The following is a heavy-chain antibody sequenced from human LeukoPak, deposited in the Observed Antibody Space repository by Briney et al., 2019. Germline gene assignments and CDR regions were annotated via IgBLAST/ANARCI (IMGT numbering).Heavy chain of an antibody. V-gene: IGHV3-23*01. CDR1: GFTFSSYG. D-gene: IGHD3-10*01. Sequence: GSLRLSCAASGFTFSSYGMSWVRQAPGKGLEWVSAISGSGGSTYYADSVKGRFTISRDNSKNTLYLQMNSLRAEDTAVYYCAKDAGVLLWFGEDYYMDVWGKGTTVTISS. CDR2: ISGSGGST. CDR3: AKDAGVLLWFGEDYYMDV. J-gene: IGHJ6*03.